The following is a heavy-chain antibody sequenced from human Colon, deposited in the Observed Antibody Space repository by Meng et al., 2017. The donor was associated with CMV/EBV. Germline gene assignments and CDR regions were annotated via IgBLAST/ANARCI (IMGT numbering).Heavy chain of an antibody. CDR3: GTGTTGYFDL. J-gene: IGHJ4*02. Sequence: GESLKISCSASGFPIVSHYMAWVRQAPGKGLEWVSLIYAVGTPYYADSVKGRFTISRDNDKNIIDLQMSSLTADDTAIYYCGTGTTGYFDLWGQGTLVTVSS. CDR1: GFPIVSHY. D-gene: IGHD1-7*01. CDR2: IYAVGTP. V-gene: IGHV3-53*01.